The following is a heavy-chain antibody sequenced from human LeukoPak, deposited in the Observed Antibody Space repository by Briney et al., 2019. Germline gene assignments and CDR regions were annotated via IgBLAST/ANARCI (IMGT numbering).Heavy chain of an antibody. D-gene: IGHD5-12*01. J-gene: IGHJ4*02. V-gene: IGHV4-4*07. Sequence: PSETLSLTCTVSGTPVNTYYWSWIRQPAGRGLEWIGRIYTRGHTNYNPSLKSRVSMSVDTSKSQFSLKLSSVTAADTAVYYCARYGGNDYGIGYWGQGILVTVST. CDR1: GTPVNTYY. CDR2: IYTRGHT. CDR3: ARYGGNDYGIGY.